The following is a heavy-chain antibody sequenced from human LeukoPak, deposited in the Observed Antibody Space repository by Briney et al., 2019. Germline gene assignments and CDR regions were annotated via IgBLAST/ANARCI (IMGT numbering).Heavy chain of an antibody. CDR2: IYSGGST. J-gene: IGHJ6*03. D-gene: IGHD3-3*01. CDR1: GFTFSSNY. CDR3: ARIGVTPFGVVITDYYYYMDV. Sequence: GGSLRLSCAASGFTFSSNYMSWVRQAPGKGLEWVSVIYSGGSTYYADSVKGRFTISRDNSKNTLYLQMSSLRAEDTAVYYCARIGVTPFGVVITDYYYYMDVWGKGTTVTVSS. V-gene: IGHV3-53*01.